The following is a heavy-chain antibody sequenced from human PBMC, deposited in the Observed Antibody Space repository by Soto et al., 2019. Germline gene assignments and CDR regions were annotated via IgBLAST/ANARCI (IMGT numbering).Heavy chain of an antibody. D-gene: IGHD6-13*01. CDR2: IIPMFGTT. J-gene: IGHJ3*01. CDR1: ADSFSNYA. CDR3: ARWSSTTTDDAFDV. Sequence: QVQLVQSGPEVKKPGSSVKVSCKASADSFSNYAITWVRQAPGQGLEWMGGIIPMFGTTNYAQKFQARVAITADASRSTVYLDLNTLTSEDTAVYFCARWSSTTTDDAFDVWGQGTMVKVSS. V-gene: IGHV1-69*01.